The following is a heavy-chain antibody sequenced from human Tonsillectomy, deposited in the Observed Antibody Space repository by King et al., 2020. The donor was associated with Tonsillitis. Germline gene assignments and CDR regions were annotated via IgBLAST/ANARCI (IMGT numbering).Heavy chain of an antibody. D-gene: IGHD3-16*01. J-gene: IGHJ4*02. V-gene: IGHV1-69*01. CDR1: GGTFSSYA. Sequence: QLVQSGAEVKKPGSSVKVSCKASGGTFSSYAISWVRQAPGQGLEWMGGIIPIFGTANYAQKFQGRVTITADESTSTAYMELSSLRSEDTAVYYCARSDDYVWGSSQGGLDYWGQGTLATVSS. CDR2: IIPIFGTA. CDR3: ARSDDYVWGSSQGGLDY.